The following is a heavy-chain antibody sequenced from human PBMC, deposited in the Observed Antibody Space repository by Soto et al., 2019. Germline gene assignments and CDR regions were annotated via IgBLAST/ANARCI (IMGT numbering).Heavy chain of an antibody. V-gene: IGHV4-59*01. CDR3: ARDLVWAARPFYGMDV. Sequence: AETLSLTCTVSTGSISTYYWSCIRHPPGKGLEWIGHIYYSGSTNYNPSLKSRVTISVDTSKNQFSLKLRSVTAADTAVYYCARDLVWAARPFYGMDVWGQGTTVTVS. CDR1: TGSISTYY. D-gene: IGHD6-6*01. J-gene: IGHJ6*02. CDR2: IYYSGST.